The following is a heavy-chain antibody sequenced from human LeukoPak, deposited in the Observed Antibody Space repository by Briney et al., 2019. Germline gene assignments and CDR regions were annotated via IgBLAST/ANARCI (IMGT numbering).Heavy chain of an antibody. CDR2: ISYDGSNK. Sequence: PGGSLRLSCAASGFTFSSYGMHWVRQAPGKGLEWVAVISYDGSNKYYADSVKGRFTISRDNSKNTLYLQMNSLRAEDTAVYYCAKDYNIAVAGGFDYWGQGTLVTVSS. V-gene: IGHV3-30*18. CDR3: AKDYNIAVAGGFDY. D-gene: IGHD6-19*01. J-gene: IGHJ4*02. CDR1: GFTFSSYG.